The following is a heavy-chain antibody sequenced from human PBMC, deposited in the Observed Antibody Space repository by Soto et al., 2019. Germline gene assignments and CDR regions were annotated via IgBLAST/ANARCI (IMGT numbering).Heavy chain of an antibody. CDR3: ARLPRDCNKTSCYYADH. V-gene: IGHV5-51*01. CDR1: GYDFNTNW. Sequence: GASLKISCRGSGYDFNTNWFGWVRQLPGRGLGWVGIMYPGDSDTRYNPSLQGHVTLSVDVTVSTAFLQWRSLETSYTGMYFCARLPRDCNKTSCYYADHWGQRTQVTVSS. J-gene: IGHJ4*02. CDR2: MYPGDSDT. D-gene: IGHD3-3*01.